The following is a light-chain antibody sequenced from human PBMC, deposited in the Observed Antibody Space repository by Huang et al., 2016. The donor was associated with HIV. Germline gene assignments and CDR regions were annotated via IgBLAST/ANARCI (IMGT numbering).Light chain of an antibody. CDR2: GAS. CDR1: QSVSRN. Sequence: IVLTQSPATRSMSPGQRATLSCRASQSVSRNLAWFQHKPGHAPRLLSYGASTRANCIPARFSGSGSGTEFTLTIGSLQSEDFAVYYCQQYNNWPPMYTFGQGTKLEV. J-gene: IGKJ2*01. V-gene: IGKV3-15*01. CDR3: QQYNNWPPMYT.